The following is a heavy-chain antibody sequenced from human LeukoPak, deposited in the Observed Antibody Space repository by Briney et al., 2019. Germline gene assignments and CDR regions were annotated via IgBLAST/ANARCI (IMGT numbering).Heavy chain of an antibody. CDR1: GYTFTSYA. D-gene: IGHD3-10*01. CDR3: ARERVLLWFGEVDAFDI. J-gene: IGHJ3*02. Sequence: ASVKVSCKASGYTFTSYAMNWVRQAPGQGLEWMGWINTNTGNPTYAQGFTGRFVFSLDTSVSTAYLQISSLKAEDTAVYYCARERVLLWFGEVDAFDIWGQGTMVTVSS. V-gene: IGHV7-4-1*02. CDR2: INTNTGNP.